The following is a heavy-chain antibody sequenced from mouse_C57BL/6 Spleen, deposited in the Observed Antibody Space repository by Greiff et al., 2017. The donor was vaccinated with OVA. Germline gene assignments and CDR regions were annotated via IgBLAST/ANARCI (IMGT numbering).Heavy chain of an antibody. CDR3: ARPTYDGYPDYAMDY. V-gene: IGHV5-17*01. CDR2: ISSGSSTI. J-gene: IGHJ4*01. Sequence: EVKLMESGGGLVKPGGSLKLSCAASGFTFSDYGMHWVRQAPEKGLEWVAYISSGSSTIYYADTVKGRFTISRDNAKNTLFLQMTSLRSEDTAMYYCARPTYDGYPDYAMDYWGQGTSVTVSS. CDR1: GFTFSDYG. D-gene: IGHD2-3*01.